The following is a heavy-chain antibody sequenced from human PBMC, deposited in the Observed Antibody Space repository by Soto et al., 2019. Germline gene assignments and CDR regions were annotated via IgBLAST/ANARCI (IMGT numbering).Heavy chain of an antibody. J-gene: IGHJ3*02. D-gene: IGHD2-2*02. CDR2: ISGSGSNI. Sequence: VPLVESGGGLVEPGGSLRLSCAASGFTFSDYYMSWIRQAPGKGLEWVSYISGSGSNIYYADSVKGRFTISRDNAKNSLYLQMNSLRAEDTAVYYCARWGCSSTSCYKDSFDIWGQGTMVTVSS. CDR1: GFTFSDYY. V-gene: IGHV3-11*01. CDR3: ARWGCSSTSCYKDSFDI.